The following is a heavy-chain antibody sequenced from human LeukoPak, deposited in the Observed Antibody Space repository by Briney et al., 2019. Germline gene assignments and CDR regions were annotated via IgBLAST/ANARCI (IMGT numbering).Heavy chain of an antibody. Sequence: SETLSLTCTVSGGSINDYYWSWIRQPPGKGLEYIGYVHHSGSPDYNPSLKSRVIISVDTSKNRFSLKLTSVAAADTAVYYCARLRWALYYFDYWGQGILVTVSS. D-gene: IGHD3-16*01. CDR2: VHHSGSP. CDR3: ARLRWALYYFDY. J-gene: IGHJ4*02. CDR1: GGSINDYY. V-gene: IGHV4-59*08.